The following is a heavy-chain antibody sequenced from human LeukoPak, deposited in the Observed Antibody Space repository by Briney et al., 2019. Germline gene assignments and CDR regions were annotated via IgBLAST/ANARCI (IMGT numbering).Heavy chain of an antibody. CDR3: AREDYYYGMDV. Sequence: GGSLRLSCAASGFTFRSYSMNWVRQAPGKGLEWVSYITSGSSPIYYADSVKGRFTISRDNAKNSLYLQMNSLRAEDTAVYYCAREDYYYGMDVWGQGTTVTVSS. CDR1: GFTFRSYS. J-gene: IGHJ6*02. CDR2: ITSGSSPI. V-gene: IGHV3-48*01.